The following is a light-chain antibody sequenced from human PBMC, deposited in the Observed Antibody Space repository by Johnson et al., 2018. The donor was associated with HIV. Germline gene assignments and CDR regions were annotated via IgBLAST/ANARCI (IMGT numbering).Light chain of an antibody. Sequence: QSVLTQPPSVSAAPGQRVNISCSGNSSNIENYFVSWYQQLPGAAPRLLIYEDNKRPSGIPDRFSGSKSGASATLGITGLQTGAEADYYCGTWDTSLRGLYVFGTGTRVSIL. CDR3: GTWDTSLRGLYV. CDR1: SSNIENYF. V-gene: IGLV1-51*02. J-gene: IGLJ1*01. CDR2: EDN.